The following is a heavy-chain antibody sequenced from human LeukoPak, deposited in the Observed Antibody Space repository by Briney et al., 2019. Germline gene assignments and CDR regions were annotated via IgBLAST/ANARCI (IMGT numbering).Heavy chain of an antibody. CDR2: SYPDAGTT. J-gene: IGHJ4*02. D-gene: IGHD3-3*01. Sequence: ASVKVSCKASGYTFTSYYIHWMRQTPGQGFEWMGVSYPDAGTTDHGQRFRDRFVMTADTATSTVYMELSSLTSEDTGVYYCVREFVGGTFDYWGQGDLITVSA. CDR3: VREFVGGTFDY. V-gene: IGHV1-46*01. CDR1: GYTFTSYY.